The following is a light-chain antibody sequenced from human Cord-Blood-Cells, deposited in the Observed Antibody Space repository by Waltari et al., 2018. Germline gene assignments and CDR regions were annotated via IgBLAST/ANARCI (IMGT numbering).Light chain of an antibody. Sequence: EIVMTKSPATMSVSPGERATLSCRASQSVSSNLAWYQQTPGQAPRLLIYGASTRATGIPARFSGSGSGTEFTLTISSLQSEDFAVYYCQQYNNWPYTFGQGTKLEIK. V-gene: IGKV3-15*01. CDR1: QSVSSN. CDR2: GAS. CDR3: QQYNNWPYT. J-gene: IGKJ2*01.